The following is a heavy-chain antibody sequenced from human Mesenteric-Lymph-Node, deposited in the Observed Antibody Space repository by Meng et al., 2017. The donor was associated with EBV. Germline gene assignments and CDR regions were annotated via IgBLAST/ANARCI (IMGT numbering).Heavy chain of an antibody. CDR1: GGSFSGYS. D-gene: IGHD2-2*01. CDR2: IHHSETA. CDR3: ARQGYCRTTTCSTWFDP. Sequence: QVQAPQWGAGLLKPSETLPLTCVIYGGSFSGYSWNWIRQAPGKGLEWIGKIHHSETADYNPSLEDRVIISADTSKNQFSLKLTSVTAADTAVYYCARQGYCRTTTCSTWFDPWGQGTLVTVSS. J-gene: IGHJ5*02. V-gene: IGHV4-34*01.